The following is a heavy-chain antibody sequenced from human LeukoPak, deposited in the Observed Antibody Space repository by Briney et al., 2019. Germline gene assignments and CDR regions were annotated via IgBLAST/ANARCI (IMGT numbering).Heavy chain of an antibody. Sequence: ASVKVSCKASGYTFSDYYIHWVRQAPGQGLEWMGWINPNSGGTNYAQKFQGRVTMTRDTSISTAYMELSRLRSDDTAVYYCARVAGYSSGWLWRPGSGYFDLWGRGTLVTVSS. D-gene: IGHD6-19*01. CDR3: ARVAGYSSGWLWRPGSGYFDL. J-gene: IGHJ2*01. CDR2: INPNSGGT. CDR1: GYTFSDYY. V-gene: IGHV1-2*02.